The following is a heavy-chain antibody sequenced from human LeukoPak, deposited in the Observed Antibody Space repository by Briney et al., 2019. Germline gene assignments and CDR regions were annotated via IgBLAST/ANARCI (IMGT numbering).Heavy chain of an antibody. CDR2: IWYDGSNK. Sequence: GGSLRLSCAASGFTFRSYAIHWVRQAPGKGLEWVAVIWYDGSNKYYADSVKGRFTISRDNSKNTLYLQMNSLRAEDTAVYYCARTHIVVVTAPYFDYWGQGTLVTVSS. CDR1: GFTFRSYA. V-gene: IGHV3-33*08. D-gene: IGHD2-21*02. CDR3: ARTHIVVVTAPYFDY. J-gene: IGHJ4*02.